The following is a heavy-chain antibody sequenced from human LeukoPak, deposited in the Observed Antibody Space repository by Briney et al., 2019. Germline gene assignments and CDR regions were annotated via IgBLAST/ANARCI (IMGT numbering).Heavy chain of an antibody. Sequence: SETLSLTCTVSGGSISSYYWSWIRQPPGKGLEWIGYIYYSGSTNYNPSLKSRVTISVDTSKNQFSLKLSSVTAADTAVYYCAREWLRGLFDYWGQGTLVTVSS. CDR2: IYYSGST. CDR1: GGSISSYY. J-gene: IGHJ4*02. D-gene: IGHD5-12*01. V-gene: IGHV4-59*01. CDR3: AREWLRGLFDY.